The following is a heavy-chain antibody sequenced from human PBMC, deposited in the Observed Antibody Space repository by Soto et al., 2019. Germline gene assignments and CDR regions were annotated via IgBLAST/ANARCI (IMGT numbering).Heavy chain of an antibody. CDR2: IHYNGNT. D-gene: IGHD3-10*01. CDR3: ARRYGLSAFDI. CDR1: GDSISAYS. V-gene: IGHV4-59*08. J-gene: IGHJ3*02. Sequence: PSETLSLTCTVSGDSISAYSWSWVRQPPGKGLEWIGNIHYNGNTNYNPSLKSRVTISVDTSKNQFSLKLSSVTAADTAVYFCARRYGLSAFDIWGQGTMVTVSS.